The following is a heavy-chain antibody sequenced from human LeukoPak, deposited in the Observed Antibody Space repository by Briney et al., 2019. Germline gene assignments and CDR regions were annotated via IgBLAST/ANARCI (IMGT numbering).Heavy chain of an antibody. CDR3: ARTNTV. J-gene: IGHJ4*02. Sequence: SETLSLTCAVYGGSFSGYYWSWIRQPPGKGLEWIGEINHSGSTNYNPSLTSRVTISVDTSKNQFSLKLSSVTAADTAVYYCARTNTVWGQGTLVTVSS. CDR2: INHSGST. D-gene: IGHD2-2*02. V-gene: IGHV4-34*01. CDR1: GGSFSGYY.